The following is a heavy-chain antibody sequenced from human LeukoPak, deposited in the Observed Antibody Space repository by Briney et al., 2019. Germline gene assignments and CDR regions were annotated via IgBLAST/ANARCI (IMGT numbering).Heavy chain of an antibody. CDR3: ARGRQYRPIPGSHSKSHFDY. CDR1: GFTFSSYG. D-gene: IGHD5-18*01. J-gene: IGHJ4*02. V-gene: IGHV3-30*04. CDR2: ISYDGSNR. Sequence: PGRSLRLSCGASGFTFSSYGIHWVRQAPGKGLGWVAVISYDGSNRYYADSVKGRFTISRDNSKNMLFLQMNSLRADDTAVYYCARGRQYRPIPGSHSKSHFDYWGQGTLVTVSS.